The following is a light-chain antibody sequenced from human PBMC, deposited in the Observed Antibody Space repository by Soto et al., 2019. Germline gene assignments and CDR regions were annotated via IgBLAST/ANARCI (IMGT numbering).Light chain of an antibody. CDR3: SSYTSSSTLYV. V-gene: IGLV2-14*01. CDR2: EVS. J-gene: IGLJ1*01. Sequence: QSALTQPASVCGSPGQSITMSCTGTSSDVGGYNYVSWYQQHPGKAPKLMIYEVSNRPSGVSNRFSGSKSGNTASLTISGLQAEDEADYYCSSYTSSSTLYVFGTGTKVTVL. CDR1: SSDVGGYNY.